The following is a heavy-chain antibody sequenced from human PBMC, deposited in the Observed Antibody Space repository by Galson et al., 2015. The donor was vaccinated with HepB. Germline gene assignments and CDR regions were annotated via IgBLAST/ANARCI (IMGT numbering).Heavy chain of an antibody. J-gene: IGHJ4*02. Sequence: SLRLSCAASGFTFSSYGMHWVRQAPGKGLEWVAVISYDGSNKYYADSVKGRFTISRDNSKNTLYLQMNSLRAEDTAVYYCAKTYSNYGRGYFDYWGQGTLVTVSS. D-gene: IGHD4-11*01. V-gene: IGHV3-30*18. CDR2: ISYDGSNK. CDR3: AKTYSNYGRGYFDY. CDR1: GFTFSSYG.